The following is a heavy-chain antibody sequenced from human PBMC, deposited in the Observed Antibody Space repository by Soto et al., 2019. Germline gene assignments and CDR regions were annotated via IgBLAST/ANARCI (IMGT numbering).Heavy chain of an antibody. CDR2: IYYNGST. V-gene: IGHV4-59*12. J-gene: IGHJ5*02. D-gene: IGHD6-6*01. CDR3: ARGSFSSSSSWFDP. Sequence: SETLSLTCTVSGGSISRYYWNWIRQPPGTGLEWIGCIYYNGSTDYNPSLKSRVTISVDTTENQFSLKLTSVTAADTSVYYCARGSFSSSSSWFDPWGRGTLVTVSS. CDR1: GGSISRYY.